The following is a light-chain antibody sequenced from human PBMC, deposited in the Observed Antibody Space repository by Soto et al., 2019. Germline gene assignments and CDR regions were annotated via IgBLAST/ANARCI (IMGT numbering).Light chain of an antibody. Sequence: ENALTQSPATLSLAPGERATLSCRASQSLSRYLAWYQQKPGQAPRLLIHETSKRATGVSARFSGSGSGTDFTLTISSLEPEDFAVYYCQQRDFWPPLVTSGPGTKVEIK. CDR1: QSLSRY. V-gene: IGKV3-11*01. CDR2: ETS. J-gene: IGKJ3*01. CDR3: QQRDFWPPLVT.